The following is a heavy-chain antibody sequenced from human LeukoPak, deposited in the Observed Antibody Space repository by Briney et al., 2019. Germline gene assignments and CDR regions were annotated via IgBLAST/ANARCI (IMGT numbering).Heavy chain of an antibody. CDR1: GGSIRSGDYY. V-gene: IGHV4-30-4*01. CDR3: ARDWKSWSYEAFDI. J-gene: IGHJ3*02. CDR2: IYYSGST. D-gene: IGHD1-1*01. Sequence: PSETLSLTCTVSGGSIRSGDYYWSWIRQPPGKGLEWIGYIYYSGSTNYNPSLKSRVTISVDTSKNQFSLKLSSVTAADTAVYYCARDWKSWSYEAFDIWGQGTMVTVSS.